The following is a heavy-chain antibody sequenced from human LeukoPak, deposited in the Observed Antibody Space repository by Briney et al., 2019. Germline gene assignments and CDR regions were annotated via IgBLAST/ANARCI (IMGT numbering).Heavy chain of an antibody. CDR3: AIGLWFGELLNY. CDR2: ISSSSSYI. V-gene: IGHV3-21*01. D-gene: IGHD3-10*01. J-gene: IGHJ4*02. Sequence: GGSLRLSCAASGFTFSSYSMNWVRQAPGKGLEWVSSISSSSSYIYYADSVKGRFTISRDNAKNSLYLQMNSLRAEDKAVYYCAIGLWFGELLNYWGQGTLVTVSS. CDR1: GFTFSSYS.